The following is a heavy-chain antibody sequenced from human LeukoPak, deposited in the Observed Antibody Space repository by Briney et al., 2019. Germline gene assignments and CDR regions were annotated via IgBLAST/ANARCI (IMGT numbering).Heavy chain of an antibody. CDR2: MNPNSGNT. D-gene: IGHD6-13*01. J-gene: IGHJ4*02. Sequence: AASVKVSCKASGYTFTSYGINWVRQATGQGLEWMGWMNPNSGNTGYAQKFQGRVTMTRNTSISTAYMELSSLRSEDTAVYYCARGPRRSSSWYVYWGQGTLVTVSS. CDR1: GYTFTSYG. V-gene: IGHV1-8*01. CDR3: ARGPRRSSSWYVY.